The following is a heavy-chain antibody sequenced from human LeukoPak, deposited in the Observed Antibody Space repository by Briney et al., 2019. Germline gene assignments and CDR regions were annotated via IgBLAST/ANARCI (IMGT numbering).Heavy chain of an antibody. CDR2: SRGSGGST. CDR1: GVTFSNAW. V-gene: IGHV3-23*01. J-gene: IGHJ6*02. CDR3: AKGRNLYYYCSIDV. Sequence: GLSLRLSCAASGVTFSNAWMSWVRQAPGKGLECVSGSRGSGGSTYYADSVKGRFPISREHSKNEIYLQLNSLRAADKDVYYCAKGRNLYYYCSIDVWGQGPTVTVSS.